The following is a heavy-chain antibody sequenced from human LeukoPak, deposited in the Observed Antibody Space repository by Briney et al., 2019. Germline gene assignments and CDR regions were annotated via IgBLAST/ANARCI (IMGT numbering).Heavy chain of an antibody. CDR3: AKVITYGHSNSPIFDH. V-gene: IGHV3-30*02. J-gene: IGHJ4*02. CDR1: DFTFSSYA. Sequence: GGSLRLSCAGSDFTFSSYALHWVRQAPGKGLEWVAFIQYDGGYQQYADSVKGRFTISRDNSKNTVYLHMNSLRPEDAAMYYCAKVITYGHSNSPIFDHWGQGALVTVSS. D-gene: IGHD3-10*01. CDR2: IQYDGGYQ.